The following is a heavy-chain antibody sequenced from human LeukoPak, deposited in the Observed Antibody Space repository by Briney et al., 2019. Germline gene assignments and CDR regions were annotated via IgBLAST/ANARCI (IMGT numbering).Heavy chain of an antibody. J-gene: IGHJ4*02. CDR1: GLTFDDYG. CDR3: ARDLDSYSSSLGY. V-gene: IGHV3-20*04. Sequence: GGSLRLSCAASGLTFDDYGMSLVRQAPGKGLEWVSGINWNGGSTGYADSVKGRFTISRDNAKNSLYLQMNSLRAEDTALYYCARDLDSYSSSLGYWGQGTLVTVSS. CDR2: INWNGGST. D-gene: IGHD6-6*01.